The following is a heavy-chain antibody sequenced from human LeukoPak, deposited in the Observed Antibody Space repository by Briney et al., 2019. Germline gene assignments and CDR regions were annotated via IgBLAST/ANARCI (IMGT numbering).Heavy chain of an antibody. J-gene: IGHJ6*04. CDR1: GFNFSSHN. V-gene: IGHV3-48*03. Sequence: GGSLRLSCAASGFNFSSHNMIWVRQAPGKGLEWVSYVSSSGSNIYYADSVKGRFTISRDNAKNSLYLHMNSLRAEDTAVYYCAELGITMIGGVWGKGTTVTISS. D-gene: IGHD3-10*02. CDR2: VSSSGSNI. CDR3: AELGITMIGGV.